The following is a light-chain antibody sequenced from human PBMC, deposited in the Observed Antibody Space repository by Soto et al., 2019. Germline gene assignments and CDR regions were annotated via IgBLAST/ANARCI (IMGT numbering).Light chain of an antibody. CDR1: QSVSSSY. V-gene: IGKV3-20*01. J-gene: IGKJ1*01. CDR2: GAS. Sequence: EIVLTQSPGTLSLSPGERATLSCRASQSVSSSYLAWYQQKPGQAPMLLIYGASSRATGIPDRFSGSGSGTDFTLTISRLEPEDFAVYYCQQYDSSPLTFGQGTKVEIK. CDR3: QQYDSSPLT.